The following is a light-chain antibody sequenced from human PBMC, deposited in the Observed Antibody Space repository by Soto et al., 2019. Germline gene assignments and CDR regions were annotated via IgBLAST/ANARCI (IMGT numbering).Light chain of an antibody. V-gene: IGLV2-14*01. J-gene: IGLJ1*01. CDR3: SSYTSSSSDV. CDR1: SSDVGGYNY. Sequence: QSALTQPASVSGSPGQSIPISCTGTSSDVGGYNYVSWYQQHPGKAPKLMIYDVSNRPSGVSNRFSGSKSGNTASLTISGLHAEDEAVYYCSSYTSSSSDVFGTGTKVTVL. CDR2: DVS.